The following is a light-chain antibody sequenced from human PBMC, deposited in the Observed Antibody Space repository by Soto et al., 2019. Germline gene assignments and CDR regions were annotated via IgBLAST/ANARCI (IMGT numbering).Light chain of an antibody. CDR3: QHYHNWPRT. CDR2: GAF. CDR1: QSVSSN. Sequence: EIVMTQSPATLSVSPGERATLSCGASQSVSSNLAWFQQKPGQAPRLLIYGAFTRAAGIPTRFSGSGSGTEFTLTISSLQSEDFAVYYCQHYHNWPRTFGQGTKVEI. V-gene: IGKV3-15*01. J-gene: IGKJ1*01.